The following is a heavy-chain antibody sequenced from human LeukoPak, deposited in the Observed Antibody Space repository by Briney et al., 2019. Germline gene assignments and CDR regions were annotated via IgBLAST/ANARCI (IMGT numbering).Heavy chain of an antibody. D-gene: IGHD3-16*01. J-gene: IGHJ4*02. CDR1: GFIFSDYY. CDR3: ARRTFGRNDFEY. V-gene: IGHV3-11*01. Sequence: PGGSLRLSRAAFGFIFSDYYMSWIRPAPGKGLEWVSYISPSGSTVNYADSVKGRFTISSDNAKNSLYLQMNRLRADGTAVYYCARRTFGRNDFEYWGQGTLGTVSS. CDR2: ISPSGSTV.